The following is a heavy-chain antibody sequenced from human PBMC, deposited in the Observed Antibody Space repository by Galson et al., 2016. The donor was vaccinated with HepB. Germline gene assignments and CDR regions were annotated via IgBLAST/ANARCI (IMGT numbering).Heavy chain of an antibody. Sequence: SLRLSCAASAFGFSSYAMAWVRQAPGKGLEWVSGISRDGGRTYYADSVKGRFTIFRDNSKKTLYLQLKSLRAEDTAVYYCAKDLDPYDSGGFYYTDYWGQGTLVT. J-gene: IGHJ4*02. V-gene: IGHV3-23*01. CDR2: ISRDGGRT. CDR1: AFGFSSYA. D-gene: IGHD3-22*01. CDR3: AKDLDPYDSGGFYYTDY.